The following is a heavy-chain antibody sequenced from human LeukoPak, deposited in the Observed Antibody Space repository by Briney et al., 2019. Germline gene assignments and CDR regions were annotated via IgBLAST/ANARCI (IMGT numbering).Heavy chain of an antibody. D-gene: IGHD3-10*01. CDR3: ARDPGLMVRGSRRGYDGNYNYMDV. Sequence: PSQTLSLTCTVFGGSISSGSYCWSWIRQPAGKGLEWIGHIYSSGSTNYNPSLKSRVTISVDTSKNQFSLKLGSVTAADTAVYYCARDPGLMVRGSRRGYDGNYNYMDVWGKGTTVTISS. V-gene: IGHV4-61*09. J-gene: IGHJ6*03. CDR1: GGSISSGSYC. CDR2: IYSSGST.